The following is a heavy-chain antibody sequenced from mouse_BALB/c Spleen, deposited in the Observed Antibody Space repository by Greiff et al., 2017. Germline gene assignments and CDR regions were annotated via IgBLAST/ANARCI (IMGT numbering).Heavy chain of an antibody. D-gene: IGHD1-1*01. J-gene: IGHJ4*01. V-gene: IGHV5-6-3*01. Sequence: EVQLQQSGGGLVQPGGSLKLSCAASGFTFSSYGMSWVRQTPDKRLELVATINSNGGSTYYPDSVKGRFTISRDNAKNTLYLQMSSLKSEDTAMYYCARENPSYYYGSSYAMDYWGQGTSVTVSS. CDR2: INSNGGST. CDR1: GFTFSSYG. CDR3: ARENPSYYYGSSYAMDY.